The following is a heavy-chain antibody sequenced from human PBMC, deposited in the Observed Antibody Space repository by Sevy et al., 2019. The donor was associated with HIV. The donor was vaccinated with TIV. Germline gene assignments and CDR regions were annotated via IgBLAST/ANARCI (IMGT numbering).Heavy chain of an antibody. CDR3: ARKDSSSWGYFDY. V-gene: IGHV3-53*01. CDR2: IYSGGST. Sequence: GGSLRLSCAASGFTVSSNYMSWVRQAPGKGLEGVSVIYSGGSTYSADSGKGRFTISRDNSKNTLYLQMNSLRAEDTAVYYCARKDSSSWGYFDYWGQGTLVTVSS. CDR1: GFTVSSNY. D-gene: IGHD6-6*01. J-gene: IGHJ4*02.